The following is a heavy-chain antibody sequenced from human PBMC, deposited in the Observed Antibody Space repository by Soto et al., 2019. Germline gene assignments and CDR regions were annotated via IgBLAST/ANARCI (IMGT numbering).Heavy chain of an antibody. D-gene: IGHD6-19*01. CDR2: INHSGST. CDR1: GGSFSGYY. CDR3: ARSRIAVAGTDYYYGMDV. V-gene: IGHV4-34*01. Sequence: SETLSLTCAVYGGSFSGYYWSWICQPPGKGLEWIGEINHSGSTNYNPSLKSRVTISVDTSKNQFSLKLSSVTAADTAVYYCARSRIAVAGTDYYYGMDVWGQGTTDTVSS. J-gene: IGHJ6*02.